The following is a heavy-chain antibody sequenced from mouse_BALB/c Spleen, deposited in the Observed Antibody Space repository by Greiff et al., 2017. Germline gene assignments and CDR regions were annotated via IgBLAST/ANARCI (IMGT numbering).Heavy chain of an antibody. CDR3: ARTGTASWFAY. Sequence: DVMLVESGGGLVQPGGSRKLSCAASGFTFSSFGMHWVRQAPEKGLEWVAYISSGSSTIYYADTVKGRFTISRDNPKNTLFLQMTSLRSEDTAMYYCARTGTASWFAYWGQGTLVTVSA. J-gene: IGHJ3*01. CDR1: GFTFSSFG. D-gene: IGHD4-1*01. V-gene: IGHV5-17*02. CDR2: ISSGSSTI.